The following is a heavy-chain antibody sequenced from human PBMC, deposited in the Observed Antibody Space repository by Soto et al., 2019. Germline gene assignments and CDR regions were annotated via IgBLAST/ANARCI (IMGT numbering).Heavy chain of an antibody. CDR3: ARVRSVAGSYNWFDP. Sequence: QVQLVQSGAEVKKPGASVKVSCKASGYTFTSYGISWVRQAPGQGLEWMGWISAYNGNTNYAQKLQGRVTMTTDTPTSTAYMELRSLRSDDTAVYYCARVRSVAGSYNWFDPWGQGTLVTVSS. CDR1: GYTFTSYG. CDR2: ISAYNGNT. D-gene: IGHD6-19*01. V-gene: IGHV1-18*01. J-gene: IGHJ5*02.